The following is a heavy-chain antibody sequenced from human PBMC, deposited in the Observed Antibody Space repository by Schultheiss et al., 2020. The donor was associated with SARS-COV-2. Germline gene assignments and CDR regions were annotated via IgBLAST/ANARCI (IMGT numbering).Heavy chain of an antibody. J-gene: IGHJ3*02. CDR3: ARDGLRGTVTTIDAFDI. Sequence: SETLSLTCTVSGGSISSGGYYWSWIRQHPGKGLEWIGYIYYSGSTYYNPSLKSRVTISVDTSKNQFSLKLSSVTAADTAVYYCARDGLRGTVTTIDAFDIWGQGTTVTVSS. V-gene: IGHV4-31*03. CDR1: GGSISSGGYY. D-gene: IGHD4-17*01. CDR2: IYYSGST.